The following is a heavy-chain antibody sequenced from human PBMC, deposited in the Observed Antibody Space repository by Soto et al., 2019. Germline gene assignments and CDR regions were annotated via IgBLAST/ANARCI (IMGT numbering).Heavy chain of an antibody. CDR2: INHSGNT. D-gene: IGHD6-13*01. CDR3: AKSQEIGTHFFDS. V-gene: IGHV4-34*01. CDR1: GASLSDNY. Sequence: SETLSLTCAVYGASLSDNYCNWLRQPPGKGLGWIGEINHSGNTNYNPSLRSRVTISIDTSKNQLSLNLRSVSAADMAVYFCAKSQEIGTHFFDSWGQGTQVTVSS. J-gene: IGHJ4*02.